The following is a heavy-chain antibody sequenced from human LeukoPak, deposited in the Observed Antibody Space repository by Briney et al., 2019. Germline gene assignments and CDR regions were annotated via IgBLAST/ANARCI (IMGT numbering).Heavy chain of an antibody. CDR2: INPNSGGT. J-gene: IGHJ4*02. V-gene: IGHV1-2*02. CDR3: ARDQDSSGCDY. CDR1: GYTFTGYY. D-gene: IGHD6-19*01. Sequence: ASVKVSCKASGYTFTGYYMHWVRQAPGQGLEWMGWINPNSGGTNYAQKFQGRVTMTRDPSISTAYMELSRLRSDDTAAYYCARDQDSSGCDYWGQGTLVTVSS.